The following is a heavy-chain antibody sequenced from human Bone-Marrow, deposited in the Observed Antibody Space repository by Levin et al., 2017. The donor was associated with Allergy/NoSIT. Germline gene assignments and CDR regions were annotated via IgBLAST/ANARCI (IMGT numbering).Heavy chain of an antibody. CDR3: AHSRHIVVVTATDNWFDP. CDR2: IYWDDDK. CDR1: GFSLSTSGVG. J-gene: IGHJ5*02. Sequence: SGPTLVKPTQTLTLTCTFSGFSLSTSGVGVGWIRQPPGKALEWLALIYWDDDKRYSPSLKSRLTITKDTSKNQVVLTMTNMDPVDTATYYCAHSRHIVVVTATDNWFDPWGQGTLVTVSS. V-gene: IGHV2-5*02. D-gene: IGHD2-21*02.